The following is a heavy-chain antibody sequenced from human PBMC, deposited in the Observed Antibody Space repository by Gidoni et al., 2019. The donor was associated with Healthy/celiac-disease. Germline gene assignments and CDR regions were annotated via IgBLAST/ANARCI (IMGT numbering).Heavy chain of an antibody. CDR3: ARVLRYFDWLPRGKGAFDI. CDR1: GGSFSGYY. CDR2: INHSGST. J-gene: IGHJ3*02. V-gene: IGHV4-34*01. Sequence: QVQLQQWGAGLLKPSETLSITCAVYGGSFSGYYWSWIRQPPGKGLEWIGEINHSGSTNYNPSLKSRVTISVDTSKNQFSLKLSSVTAADTAVYYCARVLRYFDWLPRGKGAFDIWGQGTMVTVSS. D-gene: IGHD3-9*01.